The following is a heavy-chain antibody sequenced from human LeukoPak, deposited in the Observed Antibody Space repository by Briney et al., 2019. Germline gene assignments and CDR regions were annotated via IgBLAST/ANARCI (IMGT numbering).Heavy chain of an antibody. CDR1: GFTFSTYW. CDR2: ISSSSSYT. D-gene: IGHD3-16*02. J-gene: IGHJ2*01. CDR3: ARDIEGSWYFDL. V-gene: IGHV3-11*05. Sequence: PGGSLRLSCAASGFTFSTYWMSWVRQAPGKGLEWVSYISSSSSYTNYADSVKGRFTISRDNAKNSLYLQMNSLRAEDTAVYYCARDIEGSWYFDLWGRGTLVTVSS.